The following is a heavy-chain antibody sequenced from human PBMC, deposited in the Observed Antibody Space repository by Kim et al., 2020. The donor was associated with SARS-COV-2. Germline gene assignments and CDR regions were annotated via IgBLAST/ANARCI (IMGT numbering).Heavy chain of an antibody. D-gene: IGHD6-13*01. J-gene: IGHJ3*01. CDR2: IRSKANSYST. CDR1: GFTFSDSA. V-gene: IGHV3-73*01. CDR3: TRVRSYSNSWWVAFD. Sequence: GGSLRLSCAASGFTFSDSAMYWVRQASGKGLEWVGRIRSKANSYSTAYDVSVKCSFIISRDDSNNTVYLQMNSLKTEDTAIYYCTRVRSYSNSWWVAFD.